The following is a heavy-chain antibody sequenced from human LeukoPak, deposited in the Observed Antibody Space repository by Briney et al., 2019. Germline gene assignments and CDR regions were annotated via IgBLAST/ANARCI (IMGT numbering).Heavy chain of an antibody. CDR2: IKQDGTQK. CDR3: ARDCGSDCSQAFDI. Sequence: PGGALRLSCAASRFTLSNYWVGWGRPAPGEGLGGVGGIKQDGTQKYYVDSVEGRFTISRDNAKNSLYLQMNSLRVEDTAVYYCARDCGSDCSQAFDIWGQGTMVTVSS. D-gene: IGHD2-21*02. V-gene: IGHV3-7*05. J-gene: IGHJ3*02. CDR1: RFTLSNYW.